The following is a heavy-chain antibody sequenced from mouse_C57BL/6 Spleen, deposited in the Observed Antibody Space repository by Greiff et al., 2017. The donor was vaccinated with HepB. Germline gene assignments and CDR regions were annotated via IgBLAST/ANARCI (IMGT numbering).Heavy chain of an antibody. CDR2: ISDGGSYT. D-gene: IGHD4-1*01. CDR1: GFTFSSYA. Sequence: EVKLVESGGGLVKPGGSLKLSCAASGFTFSSYALPWVRQTPEKRLEWVATISDGGSYTYYPDNVKGRFTISRDNAKNNLYLQMSHLKSEDTAMDYCARVLTGTRYFDVWGTGTTVTVSS. CDR3: ARVLTGTRYFDV. J-gene: IGHJ1*03. V-gene: IGHV5-4*03.